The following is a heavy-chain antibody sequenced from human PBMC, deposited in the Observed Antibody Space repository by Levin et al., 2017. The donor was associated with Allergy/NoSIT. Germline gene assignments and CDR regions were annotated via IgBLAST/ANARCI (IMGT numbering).Heavy chain of an antibody. CDR1: GFTVSSNY. CDR3: ARDRRNSVELNYYYGMDV. D-gene: IGHD1-7*01. CDR2: IYSGGST. Sequence: GGSLRLSCAASGFTVSSNYMSWVRQAPGKGLEWVSVIYSGGSTYYADSVKGRFTISRDNSKNTLYLQMNSLRAEDTAVYYCARDRRNSVELNYYYGMDVWGQGTTVTVSS. V-gene: IGHV3-66*01. J-gene: IGHJ6*02.